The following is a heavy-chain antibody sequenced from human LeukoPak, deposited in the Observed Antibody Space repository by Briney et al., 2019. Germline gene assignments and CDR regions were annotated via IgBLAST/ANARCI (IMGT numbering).Heavy chain of an antibody. CDR3: ARDRYGTGSYDY. Sequence: AASVKVSCKASGYTFTGYGISWVRQAPGQGLEWMGWSSDYNGRKNYAQRLQGRVTMTTDTSTNIAYIELRSLIPDDTAVYYCARDRYGTGSYDYWGQGTLVAVSS. V-gene: IGHV1-18*04. J-gene: IGHJ4*02. CDR1: GYTFTGYG. D-gene: IGHD3-10*01. CDR2: SSDYNGRK.